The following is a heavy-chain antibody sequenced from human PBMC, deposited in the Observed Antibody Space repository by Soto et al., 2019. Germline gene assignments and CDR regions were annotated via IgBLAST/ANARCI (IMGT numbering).Heavy chain of an antibody. J-gene: IGHJ4*02. Sequence: EVQLLESGGGLVQPGGFLRLSCAASGFTFSSKSMSWVRQPPGKGLEWVSGISGSGGSTYYADSVKGRFTISRDNSKNTLFLQMNSLRVEDTAVYYCARDESSSMYYFADWGQGTLVTVSS. V-gene: IGHV3-23*01. D-gene: IGHD6-13*01. CDR3: ARDESSSMYYFAD. CDR1: GFTFSSKS. CDR2: ISGSGGST.